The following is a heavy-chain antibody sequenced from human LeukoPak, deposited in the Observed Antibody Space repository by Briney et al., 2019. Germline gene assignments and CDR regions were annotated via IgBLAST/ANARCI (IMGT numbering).Heavy chain of an antibody. CDR3: ARGVPAAFGVWFDP. V-gene: IGHV1-69*05. CDR2: IIPIFGTA. J-gene: IGHJ5*02. Sequence: SVKVSCKVSGYHFTDYHLHWVRQAPGQGLEWMGGIIPIFGTANYAQKFQGRVTITTDESTSTAYMELSSLRSEDTAVYYCARGVPAAFGVWFDPWGQGTLVTVSS. CDR1: GYHFTDYH. D-gene: IGHD2-2*01.